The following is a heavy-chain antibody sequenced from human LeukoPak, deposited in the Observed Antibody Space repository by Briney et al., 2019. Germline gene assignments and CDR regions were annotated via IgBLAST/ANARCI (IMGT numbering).Heavy chain of an antibody. CDR2: IIPIFGTA. J-gene: IGHJ6*04. CDR3: GRGVKMITFRGVIFSDMSGYYYGRDV. V-gene: IGHV1-69*13. D-gene: IGHD3-16*02. CDR1: GGTFSSYA. Sequence: ASVKVSCKASGGTFSSYAISWVRQAPGQGLEWMGGIIPIFGTANYAQKFQGRVTITADESTSTAYMELSSLRSEDTAVYYCGRGVKMITFRGVIFSDMSGYYYGRDVWGKGTRVTVSS.